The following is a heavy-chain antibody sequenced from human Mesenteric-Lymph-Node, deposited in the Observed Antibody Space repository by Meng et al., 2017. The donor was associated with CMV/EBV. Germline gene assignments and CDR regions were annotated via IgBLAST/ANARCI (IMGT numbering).Heavy chain of an antibody. CDR3: ASSSWSLYYFDN. V-gene: IGHV4-31*02. CDR2: IHYSGST. J-gene: IGHJ4*01. CDR1: CGLHTRGYYE. D-gene: IGHD6-13*01. Sequence: VSCGLHTRGYYERRLVRQHPGKGLEWIGYIHYSGSTYYNPSLASRVTISVDSSNNQFSLILSSVTAADTAVYYCASSSWSLYYFDNWGQGTLVTVSS.